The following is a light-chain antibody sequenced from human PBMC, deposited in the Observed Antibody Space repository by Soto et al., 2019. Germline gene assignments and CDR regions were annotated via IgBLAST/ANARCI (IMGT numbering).Light chain of an antibody. Sequence: QSALTQPRSVSGSPGQSVTISCTGTSSDVNDYNYVSWYQHHPGKAPKLMIYDVTKRPSGVPDRFSGSKSGNTASLTISRLQAEDEADYFCCSEAGSYVFGTGTKLTVL. V-gene: IGLV2-11*01. J-gene: IGLJ1*01. CDR2: DVT. CDR1: SSDVNDYNY. CDR3: CSEAGSYV.